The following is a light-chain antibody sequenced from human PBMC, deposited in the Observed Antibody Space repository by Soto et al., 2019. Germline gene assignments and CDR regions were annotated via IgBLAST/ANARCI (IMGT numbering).Light chain of an antibody. V-gene: IGKV3-20*01. CDR1: QSVTSNY. CDR3: QQYASSPWT. CDR2: GAS. J-gene: IGKJ1*01. Sequence: EIVLTQSPGTLSLSPGERATLSCRASQSVTSNYLAWYQQKPGQAPSLLIYGASARAAGIPDRFSGSGTGTDFALTISGLEPADFAVYFCQQYASSPWTFGQGTKVEIK.